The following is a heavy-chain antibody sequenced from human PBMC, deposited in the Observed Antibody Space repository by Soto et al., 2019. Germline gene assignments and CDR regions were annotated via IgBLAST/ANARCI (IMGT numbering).Heavy chain of an antibody. J-gene: IGHJ4*02. CDR2: INHSGST. CDR3: ARTGYGSGWYY. V-gene: IGHV4-34*01. CDR1: GGSFSGYY. Sequence: SETLSLTCAVYGGSFSGYYWSWIRQPPGKGLEWIGEINHSGSTNYNPSLKSRVTISVDTSKNQFSLKLSSVTAADTAVYYCARTGYGSGWYYWGQGTLVTVSS. D-gene: IGHD6-19*01.